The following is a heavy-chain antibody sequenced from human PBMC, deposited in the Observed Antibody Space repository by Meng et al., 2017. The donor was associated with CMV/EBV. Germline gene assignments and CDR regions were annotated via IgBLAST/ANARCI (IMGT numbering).Heavy chain of an antibody. V-gene: IGHV4-59*01. CDR3: AREGYDFWSGSPPRGWSDP. Sequence: SETLSLTCTVSGGSISSYYWSWIRQPPGKGLEWIGYIYYSGSTNHNPSLKSRVTISVDTSKNQSSLKLSSVTAADTAVYYCAREGYDFWSGSPPRGWSDPWGQGTLVTVSS. CDR2: IYYSGST. J-gene: IGHJ5*02. D-gene: IGHD3-3*01. CDR1: GGSISSYY.